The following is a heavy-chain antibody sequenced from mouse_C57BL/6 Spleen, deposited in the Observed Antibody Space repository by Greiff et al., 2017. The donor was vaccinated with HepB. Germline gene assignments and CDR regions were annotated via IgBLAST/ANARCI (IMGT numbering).Heavy chain of an antibody. CDR2: INPNNGGT. CDR3: ARNHYDYDAWFAY. Sequence: EVQLQQSGPELVKPGASVKISCKASGYTFTDYYMNWVKQSHGKSLEWIGDINPNNGGTSYNQKFKGKATLTVDKSSSTAYMELRSLTSEDSAVYYCARNHYDYDAWFAYWGQGTLVTVSA. CDR1: GYTFTDYY. V-gene: IGHV1-26*01. J-gene: IGHJ3*01. D-gene: IGHD2-4*01.